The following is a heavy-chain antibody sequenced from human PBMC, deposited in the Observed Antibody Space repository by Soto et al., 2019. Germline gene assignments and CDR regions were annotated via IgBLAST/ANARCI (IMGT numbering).Heavy chain of an antibody. D-gene: IGHD6-13*01. CDR2: INPNSGGT. J-gene: IGHJ5*02. CDR1: GCTFTGYY. CDR3: ASHPPSRAADGINP. Sequence: ASVKVSCKASGCTFTGYYMHWVRQAPGQGLEWMGWINPNSGGTNYAQKFQGRVTMTRDTSISTAYMELSRLRSDDTAVYYCASHPPSRAADGINPWGQGTLVTVSS. V-gene: IGHV1-2*02.